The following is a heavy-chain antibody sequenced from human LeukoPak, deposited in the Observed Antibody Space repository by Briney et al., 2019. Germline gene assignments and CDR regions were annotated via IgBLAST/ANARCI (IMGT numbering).Heavy chain of an antibody. Sequence: AGSLRLSCAASGFSFGTYTMNWIRQPPGKGLEWVSSMSSGDSYIFYADSLEGRFTISRDNANNSLFLQLNSLRAEDTAVYYCARSYSGGIYFFDSWGHGTMVTVSS. V-gene: IGHV3-21*06. J-gene: IGHJ4*01. D-gene: IGHD5-12*01. CDR1: GFSFGTYT. CDR3: ARSYSGGIYFFDS. CDR2: MSSGDSYI.